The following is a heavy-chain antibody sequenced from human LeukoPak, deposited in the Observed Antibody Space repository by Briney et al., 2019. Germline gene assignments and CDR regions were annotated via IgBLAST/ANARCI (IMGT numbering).Heavy chain of an antibody. Sequence: KASETLSLTCTVSGGSVSSSSYYWGWIRQPPGKGLEWIGSIYYSGSTYYNPSLKSRVTISVDTFKNQFSLKLSSVTAADTGVYFCARRGPNCSTTGCHRRFDPWGQGTLVTVSS. D-gene: IGHD2-2*01. V-gene: IGHV4-39*01. J-gene: IGHJ5*02. CDR3: ARRGPNCSTTGCHRRFDP. CDR1: GGSVSSSSYY. CDR2: IYYSGST.